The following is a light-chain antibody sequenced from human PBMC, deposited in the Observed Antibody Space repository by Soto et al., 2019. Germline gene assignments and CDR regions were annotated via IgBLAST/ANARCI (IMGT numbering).Light chain of an antibody. V-gene: IGKV1-39*01. CDR2: AAS. J-gene: IGKJ2*02. Sequence: DIQMTQSPSSLSASVGDRVTITCRASQTISSYLNWYQQKPGKAPNLLIYAASSLQSGVPSRFSGSGSGTHFTLTISSLQPEDSATYFCQHSYSTPRTFGQGTKLEIK. CDR3: QHSYSTPRT. CDR1: QTISSY.